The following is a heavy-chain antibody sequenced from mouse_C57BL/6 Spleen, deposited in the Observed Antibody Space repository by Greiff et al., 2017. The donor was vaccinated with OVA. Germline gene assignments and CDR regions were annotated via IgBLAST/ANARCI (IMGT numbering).Heavy chain of an antibody. CDR1: GFTFSDYG. V-gene: IGHV5-17*01. CDR2: ISSGSSTI. J-gene: IGHJ3*01. CDR3: ARAPKEAWFAY. Sequence: EVKLVESGGGLVKPGGSLKLSCAASGFTFSDYGMHWVRQAPEKGLEWVAYISSGSSTIYYADTVKGRFTISRDNAKNTPFLKMTSLRSEETAMYYCARAPKEAWFAYWGQGTLVTVSA.